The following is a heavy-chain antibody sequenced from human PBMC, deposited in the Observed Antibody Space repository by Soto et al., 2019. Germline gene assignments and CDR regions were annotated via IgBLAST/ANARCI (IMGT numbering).Heavy chain of an antibody. J-gene: IGHJ4*02. CDR3: ANPPLIARDYAGTQKFDY. V-gene: IGHV3-23*01. Sequence: GGSLRLSCAASGFTFSSYAMSWVRQAPGKGLEWVSAISGSGGSTYYADSVKGRFTISRDNSKNTLYLQMNSLRAEDTAVYYCANPPLIARDYAGTQKFDYWGQGTLVTVSS. D-gene: IGHD2-2*01. CDR1: GFTFSSYA. CDR2: ISGSGGST.